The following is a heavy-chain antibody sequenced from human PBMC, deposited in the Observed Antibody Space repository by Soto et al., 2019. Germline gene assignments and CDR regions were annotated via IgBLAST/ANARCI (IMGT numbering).Heavy chain of an antibody. CDR1: GFTFSSYS. V-gene: IGHV3-48*01. CDR2: ISSSSSTI. D-gene: IGHD3-3*01. J-gene: IGHJ6*03. CDR3: ARADYDFWNYYYMDV. Sequence: PGGSLRLSCAASGFTFSSYSMNWVRQAPGKGLEWVSYISSSSSTIYYADSVKGRFTISRDNAKNSLYLQMNSLRAEDTAVYYCARADYDFWNYYYMDVWGKGTTVTSP.